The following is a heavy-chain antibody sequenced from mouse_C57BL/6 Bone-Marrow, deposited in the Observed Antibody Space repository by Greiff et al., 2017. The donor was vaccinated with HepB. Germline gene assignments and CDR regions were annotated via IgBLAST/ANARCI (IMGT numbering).Heavy chain of an antibody. V-gene: IGHV1-81*01. Sequence: QVQLQQYGAELARPGASVKLSCKASGYTFTSYGISWVKQRTGQGLEWIGEIYPRSGNTYYNEKFKGKATLTADKSSSTAYMELRSLTSEDSAVYFCANYYGSDYAMDYWGQGTSVTVSS. D-gene: IGHD1-1*01. CDR1: GYTFTSYG. CDR2: IYPRSGNT. J-gene: IGHJ4*01. CDR3: ANYYGSDYAMDY.